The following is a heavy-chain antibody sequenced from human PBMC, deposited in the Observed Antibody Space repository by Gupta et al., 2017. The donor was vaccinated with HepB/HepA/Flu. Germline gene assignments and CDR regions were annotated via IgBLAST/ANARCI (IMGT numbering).Heavy chain of an antibody. J-gene: IGHJ4*02. CDR1: GFTFSSYG. V-gene: IGHV3-33*01. CDR2: IWYDGSNK. D-gene: IGHD4-17*01. Sequence: QVQLVESGGGVVQPGRSLRLSCAASGFTFSSYGMHWVRQAPGKGLEWVAVIWYDGSNKYYADCGNGRVTISRENSKNTRELQMNSLRAEETAVDYCARGLEIDGDYDGYYFDYGGQGTLVTVSS. CDR3: ARGLEIDGDYDGYYFDY.